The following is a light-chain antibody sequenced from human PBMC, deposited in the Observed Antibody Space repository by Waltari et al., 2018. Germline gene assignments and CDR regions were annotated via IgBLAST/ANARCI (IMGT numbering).Light chain of an antibody. CDR1: SRDIGGSNF. CDR2: DVN. Sequence: QSALTQPPSASGSPGQSVTISCTGTSRDIGGSNFVSWYQQRPGKAPRFLIYDVNKRPSGGSDRVSGSKSGNTASLTVSGLQPDDEATYYCSAFAGSNNFGVFGGGTKLTVL. V-gene: IGLV2-8*01. J-gene: IGLJ3*02. CDR3: SAFAGSNNFGV.